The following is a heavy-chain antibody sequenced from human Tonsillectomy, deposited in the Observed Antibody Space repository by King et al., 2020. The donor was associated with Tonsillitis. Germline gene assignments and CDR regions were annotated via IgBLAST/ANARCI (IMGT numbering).Heavy chain of an antibody. CDR3: AGGSYSTSSTPANY. Sequence: VQLVESGGGVVQPGRSLRLSCAASGFTFSNYAIHWVRQAPGKGLEWVAVISYDGGNKYYADSVKGRFTISRDNSNNTLYLQMNSLRAADTAVYYCAGGSYSTSSTPANYWGQGTLVTVSS. CDR1: GFTFSNYA. CDR2: ISYDGGNK. J-gene: IGHJ4*02. D-gene: IGHD6-6*01. V-gene: IGHV3-30-3*01.